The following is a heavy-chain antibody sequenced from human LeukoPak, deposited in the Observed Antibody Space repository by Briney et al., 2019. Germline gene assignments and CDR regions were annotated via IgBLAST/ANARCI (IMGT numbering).Heavy chain of an antibody. V-gene: IGHV3-66*02. CDR2: IYSGRST. D-gene: IGHD4-17*01. CDR1: GFTFSDYY. CDR3: ARERSTESYYYYYYMDV. J-gene: IGHJ6*03. Sequence: GRSLRLSCAASGFTFSDYYMSWIRQAPGKGLERVSVIYSGRSTYYADSVKGRFTISRDNSKNTLYLQMNSLRAEDTAVYYCARERSTESYYYYYYMDVWGKGTTVTVSS.